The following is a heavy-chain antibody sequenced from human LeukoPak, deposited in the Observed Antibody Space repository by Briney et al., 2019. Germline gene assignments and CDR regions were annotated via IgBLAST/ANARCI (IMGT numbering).Heavy chain of an antibody. D-gene: IGHD3-3*01. Sequence: AASVKASCKASGYTFTGYCMHWVRQAPGQGLEWMGWINPNSGGTNYAQKFQGRVTMTRDTSMSTAYLELSRLRSDDMAVYYCARDFTYYDFWSGEGAFYIGGQGTMVTVSS. V-gene: IGHV1-2*02. J-gene: IGHJ3*02. CDR3: ARDFTYYDFWSGEGAFYI. CDR1: GYTFTGYC. CDR2: INPNSGGT.